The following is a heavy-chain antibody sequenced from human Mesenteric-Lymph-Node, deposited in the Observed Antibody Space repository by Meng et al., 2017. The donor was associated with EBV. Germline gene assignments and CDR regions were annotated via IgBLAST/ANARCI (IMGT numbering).Heavy chain of an antibody. CDR3: AISDGWDIS. CDR1: GGTFSSFV. D-gene: IGHD5-24*01. CDR2: ILPKFGTA. J-gene: IGHJ5*02. Sequence: GQLGQSGAELKTPGSSVKVSCKASGGTFSSFVISWVRQAPGQGLEWVGGILPKFGTASYAQRFQGRVTITADASTSTAYMELSSLRSEDTAMYYCAISDGWDISWGQGTLVTVSS. V-gene: IGHV1-69*01.